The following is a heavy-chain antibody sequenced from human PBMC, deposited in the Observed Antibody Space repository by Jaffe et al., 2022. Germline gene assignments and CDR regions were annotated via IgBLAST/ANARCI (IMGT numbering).Heavy chain of an antibody. Sequence: QVQLVQSGAEVKKPGASVKVSCKASGYTFTGYYMHWVRQAPGQGLEWMGWINPNSGGTNYAQKFQGRVTMTRDTSISTAYMELSRLRSDDTAVYYCARGANYDILTGYYNYWGQGTLVTVSS. V-gene: IGHV1-2*02. CDR1: GYTFTGYY. CDR3: ARGANYDILTGYYNY. CDR2: INPNSGGT. J-gene: IGHJ4*02. D-gene: IGHD3-9*01.